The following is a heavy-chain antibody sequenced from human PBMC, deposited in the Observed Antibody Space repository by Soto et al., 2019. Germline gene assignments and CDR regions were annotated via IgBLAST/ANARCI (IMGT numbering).Heavy chain of an antibody. CDR1: GFTFSSYG. V-gene: IGHV3-30*18. CDR2: ISYDGSNK. J-gene: IGHJ6*02. Sequence: QVQLVESGGGVVQPGRSLRLSCAASGFTFSSYGMHWVRQAPGKGLEWVAVISYDGSNKYYADSVKGRFTISRDNSKNTLYLQMNSLRAEDTAVYYCAKDTYCGGDCYPRGGMDVWGQWTTVTVSS. CDR3: AKDTYCGGDCYPRGGMDV. D-gene: IGHD2-21*02.